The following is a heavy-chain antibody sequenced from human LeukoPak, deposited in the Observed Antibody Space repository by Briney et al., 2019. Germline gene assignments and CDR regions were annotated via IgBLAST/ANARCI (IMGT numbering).Heavy chain of an antibody. J-gene: IGHJ5*02. Sequence: GGSLRLSCVASGFTFSTYTMNWIRQAPGKGLEWVSGSIGSGGSAFYADSVKGRFSISRDTSKNTLFLHMNNLRAGDTAVYYCAREETPGWFDPWGQGTLVTVSS. V-gene: IGHV3-23*01. CDR3: AREETPGWFDP. CDR2: SIGSGGSA. CDR1: GFTFSTYT.